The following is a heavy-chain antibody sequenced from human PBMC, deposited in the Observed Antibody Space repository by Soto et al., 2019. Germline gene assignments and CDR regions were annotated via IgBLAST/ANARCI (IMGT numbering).Heavy chain of an antibody. V-gene: IGHV4-31*03. D-gene: IGHD2-15*01. CDR3: ARGARSGVSPGGAFDI. J-gene: IGHJ3*02. CDR2: IYYSGST. CDR1: GGSISSGGYY. Sequence: LSLTCTVSGGSISSGGYYWSWIRQHPGKGLEWIGYIYYSGSTYYNPSLKSRVTISVDTSKNQFSLKLSSVTAADTAVYYCARGARSGVSPGGAFDIWGQGTMVTV.